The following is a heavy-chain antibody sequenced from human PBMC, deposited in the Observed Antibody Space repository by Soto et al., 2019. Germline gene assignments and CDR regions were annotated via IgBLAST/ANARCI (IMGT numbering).Heavy chain of an antibody. CDR2: IYPGDSDT. CDR3: ARQIFGVVKTGMAF. Sequence: EVAGGSCINYGSGRSIKMTGKGLEWMGIIYPGDSDTRYSPSFQGQVTISADKSISTAYLQWSSLKASDTAMYYCARQIFGVVKTGMAFWGNGTTVIVSP. V-gene: IGHV5-51*01. D-gene: IGHD3-3*01. J-gene: IGHJ6*04. CDR1: GGSCINYG.